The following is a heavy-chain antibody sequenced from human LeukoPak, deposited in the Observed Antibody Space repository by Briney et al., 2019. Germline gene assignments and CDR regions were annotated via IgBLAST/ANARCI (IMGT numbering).Heavy chain of an antibody. J-gene: IGHJ6*02. Sequence: ASVKVSCKTSGYTFSNYGISWVRQAPGQGLEWMGWISAHNGDTDYAQEFQGRVTMTTDTSTSTAYMQLRSLRSDDTAVYYCARGPYCSSTSCYGAYYSYYGMDVWGQGTTVTVSS. CDR2: ISAHNGDT. CDR1: GYTFSNYG. V-gene: IGHV1-18*01. CDR3: ARGPYCSSTSCYGAYYSYYGMDV. D-gene: IGHD2-2*01.